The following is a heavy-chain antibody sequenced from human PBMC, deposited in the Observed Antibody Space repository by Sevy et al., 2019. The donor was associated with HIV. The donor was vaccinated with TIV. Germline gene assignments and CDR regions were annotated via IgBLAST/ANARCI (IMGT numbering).Heavy chain of an antibody. V-gene: IGHV4-59*01. D-gene: IGHD3-22*01. CDR3: ARWRRRGPYYYDSSGFNYFDY. CDR2: IYYSGST. J-gene: IGHJ4*02. Sequence: SETLSLTCTVSGGSISSYYWSWIRQPPGKGLEWIGYIYYSGSTNYNPSLKSRVTISVDTSKNQFSLKLSSVNAADTAVYYCARWRRRGPYYYDSSGFNYFDYWGQGTLVTVSS. CDR1: GGSISSYY.